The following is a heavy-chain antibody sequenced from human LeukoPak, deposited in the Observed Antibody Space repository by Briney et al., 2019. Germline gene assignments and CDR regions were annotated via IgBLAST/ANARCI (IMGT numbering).Heavy chain of an antibody. CDR3: ARDTYYYDSSGYWWFDP. V-gene: IGHV4-59*12. Sequence: SETLSLTCTVSGDSISSSYWSWSWIRQPPGKGLEWVGSIYYTGSTEKNPSLKSRVSISLETSKNQFSLRLSSVTAADTAVYYCARDTYYYDSSGYWWFDPWGQGTLVTVSS. J-gene: IGHJ5*02. CDR1: GDSISSSY. D-gene: IGHD3-22*01. CDR2: IYYTGST.